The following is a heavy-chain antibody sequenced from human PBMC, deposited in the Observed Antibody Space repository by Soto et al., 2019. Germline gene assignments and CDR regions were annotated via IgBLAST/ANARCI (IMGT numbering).Heavy chain of an antibody. V-gene: IGHV4-30-2*01. CDR2: IYDSGST. Sequence: TLSLTCAVSGCSINSGGYSWSWIRQPPGKGLEWIGYIYDSGSTNYNLSLKSRVTISLDRSKNQFSLNLRSVTAADTAVYYCARETRARFDPWGQGALVTVSS. CDR1: GCSINSGGYS. J-gene: IGHJ5*02. CDR3: ARETRARFDP.